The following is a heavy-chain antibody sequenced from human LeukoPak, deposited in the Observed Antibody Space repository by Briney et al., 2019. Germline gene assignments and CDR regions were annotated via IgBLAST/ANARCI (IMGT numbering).Heavy chain of an antibody. CDR2: ISSDGNTQ. J-gene: IGHJ3*02. D-gene: IGHD1-26*01. CDR3: ARRRIVGSTDDAFDI. CDR1: VFTFSSYA. V-gene: IGHV3-30-3*01. Sequence: GGSLRLSCAASVFTFSSYAMHWVRQAPGKGLDWAAVISSDGNTQYYADSVKGRFTISRDNSNNTLYLHMNSLRADDKAIYYCARRRIVGSTDDAFDIWGQGTMVTLSS.